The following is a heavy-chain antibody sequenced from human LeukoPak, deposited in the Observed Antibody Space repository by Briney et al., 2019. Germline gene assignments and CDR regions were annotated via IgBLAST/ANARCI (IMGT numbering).Heavy chain of an antibody. D-gene: IGHD2-21*01. Sequence: GRSLRLSCAASGFTFSSYGTHWVRQAPGKGLEWVAVIWYDGSNKYYADSVKGRFSISRDNSKNTLYLQMDSLRGEDTAVYYCAKDFRIGYSAHFDYWGQGALVTVSS. J-gene: IGHJ4*02. CDR1: GFTFSSYG. V-gene: IGHV3-33*06. CDR2: IWYDGSNK. CDR3: AKDFRIGYSAHFDY.